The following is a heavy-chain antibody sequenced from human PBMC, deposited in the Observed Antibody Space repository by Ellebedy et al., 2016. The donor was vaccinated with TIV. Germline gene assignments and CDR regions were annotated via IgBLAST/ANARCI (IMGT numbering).Heavy chain of an antibody. CDR2: INHSGST. V-gene: IGHV4-34*01. D-gene: IGHD2-15*01. Sequence: SETLSLTCAVYGGSFSGYYWSWIRQPPGKGLEWIGEINHSGSTNHNPSLKSRVTVSVDTSKNQFSLKLSSLTAADTAIYYCARIASLSGGMVGPDYGPDVWGQGTTVTVSS. CDR1: GGSFSGYY. J-gene: IGHJ6*02. CDR3: ARIASLSGGMVGPDYGPDV.